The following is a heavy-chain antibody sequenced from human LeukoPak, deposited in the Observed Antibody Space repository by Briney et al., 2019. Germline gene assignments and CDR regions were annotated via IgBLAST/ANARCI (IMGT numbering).Heavy chain of an antibody. CDR1: GFTFSTYD. V-gene: IGHV3-30*04. CDR2: ISTDGRIN. D-gene: IGHD1/OR15-1a*01. Sequence: GGSLRLSCAASGFTFSTYDMHWVRQAPGKGLEWVAVISTDGRINFYAESVKGRFTISRDNSKNTLYLQMNSLRAEDTAVYYCAKDQQYWYFDLWGRGTLVTVSS. J-gene: IGHJ2*01. CDR3: AKDQQYWYFDL.